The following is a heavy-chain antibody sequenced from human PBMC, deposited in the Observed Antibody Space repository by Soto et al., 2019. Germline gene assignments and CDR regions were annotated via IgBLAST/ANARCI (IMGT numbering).Heavy chain of an antibody. CDR1: GGSFSSYI. D-gene: IGHD2-8*01. J-gene: IGHJ5*02. CDR3: ARAYDSNKYWFDP. CDR2: IIPIFGAA. Sequence: ASVKVSCKASGGSFSSYIINWVRQAPGQGLEWMGGIIPIFGAANYAQEFQDRVTIIADESTDTAYMELRSLRSEDTALYYCARAYDSNKYWFDPWGQGTLVTVSS. V-gene: IGHV1-69*13.